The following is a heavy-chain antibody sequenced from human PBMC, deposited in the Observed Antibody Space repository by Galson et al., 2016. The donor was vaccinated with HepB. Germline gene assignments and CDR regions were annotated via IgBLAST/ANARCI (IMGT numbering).Heavy chain of an antibody. D-gene: IGHD3-16*01. J-gene: IGHJ4*02. CDR1: GFTFSNYN. CDR2: ISSTSRTV. Sequence: SLRLSCAASGFTFSNYNINWVRQAPGKGLEWLSYISSTSRTVSYADSVQGRFTISRDSATNSVYLQMNSLGAEDTAVYYCARGGGFTAWGHDYWGQGTLVTGSS. CDR3: ARGGGFTAWGHDY. V-gene: IGHV3-48*01.